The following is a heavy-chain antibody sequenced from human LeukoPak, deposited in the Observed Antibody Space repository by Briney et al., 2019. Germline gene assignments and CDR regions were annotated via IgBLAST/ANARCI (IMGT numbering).Heavy chain of an antibody. CDR1: GFTFDDYA. Sequence: GGSLRLSCAASGFTFDDYAMHWVRQAPGKGLEWVSGISWNSGSIGYADSVKGRFTISRDNSKNTLYLQMNSLRAEDTAVYYCATGPTIVGAPLYYFDYWGQGTLVTVSS. V-gene: IGHV3-9*01. J-gene: IGHJ4*02. CDR2: ISWNSGSI. CDR3: ATGPTIVGAPLYYFDY. D-gene: IGHD1-26*01.